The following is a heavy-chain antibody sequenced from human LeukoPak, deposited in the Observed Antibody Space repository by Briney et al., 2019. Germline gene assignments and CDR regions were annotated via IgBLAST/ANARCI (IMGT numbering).Heavy chain of an antibody. J-gene: IGHJ4*02. D-gene: IGHD4-17*01. Sequence: GGSLRLSCAASGFTFSSYAMSWIRQAPGKGLEWLSAISPTTGTTFYADSVKGRFTISRDNYKNTLYLQMNSLRAEDTGIYYCATKTSYGDRYFDYWGQGTLVTVSS. CDR2: ISPTTGTT. CDR1: GFTFSSYA. V-gene: IGHV3-23*01. CDR3: ATKTSYGDRYFDY.